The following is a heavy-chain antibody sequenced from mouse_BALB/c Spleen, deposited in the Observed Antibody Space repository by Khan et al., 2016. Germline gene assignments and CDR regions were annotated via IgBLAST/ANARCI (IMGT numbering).Heavy chain of an antibody. CDR1: GFTFNTNA. Sequence: EVQLVETGGGLVQPTGSLKLSCAASGFTFNTNAMNWVRQAPGKGLEWVARIRSKSNNYATYYADSVKDRFTISRDDSQSMLYLQMNTSKTEDTAMSARVCDPAFTPDAMDYWGRATSVTVSS. CDR2: IRSKSNNYAT. V-gene: IGHV10S3*01. CDR3: VCDPAFTPDAMDY. J-gene: IGHJ4*01.